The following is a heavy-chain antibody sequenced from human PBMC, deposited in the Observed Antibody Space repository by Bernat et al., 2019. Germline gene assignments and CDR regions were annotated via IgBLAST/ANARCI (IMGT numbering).Heavy chain of an antibody. Sequence: QVQLVQSGAEVKKPGASVKVSCKASGYTFTSYYMHWVRQAPGQGLEWMGIINPSGGSTSYAQKFQGRVTMTRDTSTSTVYMELSSLRSEDTAVYYCARGGYSSGGKYNWFDPWGQGTLVTVSS. CDR1: GYTFTSYY. V-gene: IGHV1-46*01. D-gene: IGHD6-19*01. CDR2: INPSGGST. CDR3: ARGGYSSGGKYNWFDP. J-gene: IGHJ5*02.